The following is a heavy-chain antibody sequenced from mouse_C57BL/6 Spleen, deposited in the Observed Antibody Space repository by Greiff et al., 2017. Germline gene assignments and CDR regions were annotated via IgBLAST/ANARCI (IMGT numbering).Heavy chain of an antibody. CDR2: FYPGSGSI. Sequence: VQLQQSGAELVKPGASVKLSCKASGYTFTEYTIHWVKQRSGQGLEWIGWFYPGSGSIKYNEKFKDKATLTADKSSSTVYMEFSRLTSEDSAVYFCARHEVGSTMVTHWYFDVWGTGTTVTVSS. CDR3: ARHEVGSTMVTHWYFDV. CDR1: GYTFTEYT. V-gene: IGHV1-62-2*01. D-gene: IGHD2-2*01. J-gene: IGHJ1*03.